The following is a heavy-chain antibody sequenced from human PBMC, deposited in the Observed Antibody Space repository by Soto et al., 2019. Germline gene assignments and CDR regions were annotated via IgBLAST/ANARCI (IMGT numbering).Heavy chain of an antibody. J-gene: IGHJ5*02. CDR1: GYTFTSYY. V-gene: IGHV1-46*01. D-gene: IGHD3-3*01. Sequence: GASVKVSCKASGYTFTSYYMHWVRQAPGQGLEWMGIINPSGGSTSCAQKFQGRVTMTRDTSTSAVYMELSSLRSEDTAVYYCARDWSQRYGNNWFDPWGQGTLVTVSS. CDR3: ARDWSQRYGNNWFDP. CDR2: INPSGGST.